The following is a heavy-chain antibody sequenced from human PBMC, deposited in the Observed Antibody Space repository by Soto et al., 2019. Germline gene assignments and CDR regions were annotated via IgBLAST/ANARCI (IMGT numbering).Heavy chain of an antibody. J-gene: IGHJ1*01. D-gene: IGHD3-22*01. Sequence: QVQLQESGPGLVKPSETLSLTCFVSAGSISDYYWSWIRQPPGKGLEWIGYIYYTGRTNYNPSLKRRLTISVDTSKNQFSLKLNSVTAADTAVYYCAREYYDSTGYYQFFQHWGQGTLVTVSS. V-gene: IGHV4-59*01. CDR3: AREYYDSTGYYQFFQH. CDR2: IYYTGRT. CDR1: AGSISDYY.